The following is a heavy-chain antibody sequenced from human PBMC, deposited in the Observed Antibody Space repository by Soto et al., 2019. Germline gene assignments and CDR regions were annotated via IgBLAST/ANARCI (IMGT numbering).Heavy chain of an antibody. J-gene: IGHJ4*02. CDR1: GGSIRSGGYY. V-gene: IGHV4-39*01. D-gene: IGHD3-9*01. CDR2: VYYSGST. Sequence: TSETLSLTCTVSGGSIRSGGYYWSWVRQHPGKGLEWIGSVYYSGSTYYNPSLESRVTISVDKSKNQFSLKLMSLSAADTAVYYCGRLEGLATISYYFDYWGQGALVT. CDR3: GRLEGLATISYYFDY.